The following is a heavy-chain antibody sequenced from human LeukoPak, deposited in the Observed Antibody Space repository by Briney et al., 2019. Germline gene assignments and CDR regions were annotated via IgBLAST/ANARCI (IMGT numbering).Heavy chain of an antibody. CDR2: ISGSGGST. CDR3: AKGPTGIAAAGPYFDY. D-gene: IGHD6-13*01. V-gene: IGHV3-23*01. J-gene: IGHJ4*02. CDR1: GFTFSSYA. Sequence: GGSLRLSCAASGFTFSSYAKSWVRQAPGKGLEWVSAISGSGGSTYYADSVEGRFTISRDNSKNTLYLQMNSLRAEDTAVYYCAKGPTGIAAAGPYFDYWGQGTLVTVSS.